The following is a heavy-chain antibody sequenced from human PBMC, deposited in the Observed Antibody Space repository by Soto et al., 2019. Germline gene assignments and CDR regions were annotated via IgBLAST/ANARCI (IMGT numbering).Heavy chain of an antibody. V-gene: IGHV3-7*01. J-gene: IGHJ6*03. CDR1: GFTFSSYW. Sequence: EEQLVASGGGLVQPGGSLRLSCAASGFTFSSYWMSWVRQAPGRGLEWVANIKQDGSEKSYVDSVKGRFTISRDNAKNSLYLQMNSLRAEDTAVYYCARELRFVEWSLSRYSYYYMDVWGKGTTVTVSS. D-gene: IGHD3-3*01. CDR2: IKQDGSEK. CDR3: ARELRFVEWSLSRYSYYYMDV.